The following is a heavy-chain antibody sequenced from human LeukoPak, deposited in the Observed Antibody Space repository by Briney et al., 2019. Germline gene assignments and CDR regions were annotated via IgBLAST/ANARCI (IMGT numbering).Heavy chain of an antibody. J-gene: IGHJ4*02. CDR2: MYDTVNT. Sequence: PSETLSLTCTVSGGSISSHYWSWVRQPPGKGLERIGYMYDTVNTKDNPSLTSRFTLSADTSKTQFSLSLTSVTAADTAVYYCATIKRGSIFGYFDFWGQGTLVTVSS. CDR1: GGSISSHY. CDR3: ATIKRGSIFGYFDF. D-gene: IGHD3-3*02. V-gene: IGHV4-59*11.